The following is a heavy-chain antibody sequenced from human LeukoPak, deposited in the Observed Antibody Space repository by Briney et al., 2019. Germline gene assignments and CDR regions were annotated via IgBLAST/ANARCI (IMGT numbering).Heavy chain of an antibody. J-gene: IGHJ4*02. CDR3: AKRGTGSSWYGGFDY. Sequence: PGGSLRLSCAASGFTFSSYAMSWARQAPGKGLEWVSAISGSGGSTYYADSVKGRFTISRDNSKNTLYLQMNSLRAEDTAVYYCAKRGTGSSWYGGFDYWGQGTLVTVSS. CDR1: GFTFSSYA. D-gene: IGHD6-13*01. V-gene: IGHV3-23*01. CDR2: ISGSGGST.